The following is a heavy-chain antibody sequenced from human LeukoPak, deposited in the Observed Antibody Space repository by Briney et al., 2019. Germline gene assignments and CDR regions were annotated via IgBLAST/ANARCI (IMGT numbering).Heavy chain of an antibody. CDR3: AKVGIVGATSFDY. J-gene: IGHJ4*02. Sequence: SETLSLTCTVSGGSISSGGYYWRWIRQPPGKGLEWIGYIYHRGRTYYNPSLKSRVTISVDRSKNQLSLKLSSVTPAGTAVCYCAKVGIVGATSFDYWGQGTLVTVSS. CDR1: GGSISSGGYY. CDR2: IYHRGRT. D-gene: IGHD1-26*01. V-gene: IGHV4-30-2*01.